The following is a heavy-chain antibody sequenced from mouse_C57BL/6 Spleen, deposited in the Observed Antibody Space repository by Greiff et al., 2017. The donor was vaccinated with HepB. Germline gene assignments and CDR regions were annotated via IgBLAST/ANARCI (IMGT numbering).Heavy chain of an antibody. V-gene: IGHV1-72*01. J-gene: IGHJ4*01. CDR3: ARWDITTVVPYYDMDY. Sequence: QVQLQQPGAELVKPGASVKLSCKASGYTFTSYWMHWVKQRPGRGFGWIGRIDPNSGGTKYNEKVKSKATLTVDKPSSPAYMQLSSLTSEDSAVYYCARWDITTVVPYYDMDYWGHGTSVSVTS. CDR1: GYTFTSYW. CDR2: IDPNSGGT. D-gene: IGHD1-1*01.